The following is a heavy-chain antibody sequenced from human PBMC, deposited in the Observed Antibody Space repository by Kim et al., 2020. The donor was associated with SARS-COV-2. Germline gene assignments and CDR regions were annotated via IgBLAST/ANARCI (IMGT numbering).Heavy chain of an antibody. Sequence: STKNSADTVKGRFTISRENSKNTLYLQMNSRRAEDTAVYYCAKALAAAGGRWGQGTLVTVSS. CDR2: STK. CDR3: AKALAAAGGR. V-gene: IGHV3-30*02. J-gene: IGHJ4*02. D-gene: IGHD6-13*01.